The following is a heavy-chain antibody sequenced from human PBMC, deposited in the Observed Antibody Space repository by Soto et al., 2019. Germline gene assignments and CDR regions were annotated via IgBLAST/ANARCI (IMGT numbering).Heavy chain of an antibody. V-gene: IGHV4-30-2*01. Sequence: SETLSLTCAVSGGSISSGGYSWSWIRQPPGKGLEWIGYIYHSGSTYYNPSLKSRVTISVDRSKNQFSLKLSSVTAADTAVYYCARGGIAAAGTEWFDPWGQGTLVTVSS. CDR2: IYHSGST. D-gene: IGHD6-13*01. J-gene: IGHJ5*02. CDR3: ARGGIAAAGTEWFDP. CDR1: GGSISSGGYS.